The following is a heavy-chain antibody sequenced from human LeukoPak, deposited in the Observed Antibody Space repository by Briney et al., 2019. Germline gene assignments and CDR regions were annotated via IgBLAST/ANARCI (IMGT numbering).Heavy chain of an antibody. J-gene: IGHJ6*03. CDR3: ARFKARGYYMDV. CDR1: GGSISSSSYY. CDR2: IYYSGST. Sequence: SETLSLTCTVSGGSISSSSYYWGWIRQPPGKGLEWIGSIYYSGSTYYNPSLKSRVTISVDTSKNQFSLKLSSVTAADTAVYYCARFKARGYYMDVWGKGTTVTVSS. V-gene: IGHV4-39*07.